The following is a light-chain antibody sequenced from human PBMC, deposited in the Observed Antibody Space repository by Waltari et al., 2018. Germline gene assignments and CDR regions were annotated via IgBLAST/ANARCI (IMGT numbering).Light chain of an antibody. CDR2: QDS. CDR3: QAWDSSTVV. Sequence: SYELTQPPSVSVSPGQTASITCSGDKLGDKYACWYQQKTGQSPGVVIYQDSKRPSGIPERFSGSNSGNTATLTISGTQAMDEADYYCQAWDSSTVVFGGGTKLTVL. J-gene: IGLJ2*01. V-gene: IGLV3-1*01. CDR1: KLGDKY.